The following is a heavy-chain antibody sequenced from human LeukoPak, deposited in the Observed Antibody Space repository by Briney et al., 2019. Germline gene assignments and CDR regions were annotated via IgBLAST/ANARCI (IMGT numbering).Heavy chain of an antibody. CDR3: ARNYCSGGSCYSVFGWFDP. CDR1: GGTFSSYA. V-gene: IGHV1-69*06. CDR2: IIPIFGTA. J-gene: IGHJ5*02. Sequence: SVKVSCKASGGTFSSYAISWVRQAPGQGLEWMGGIIPIFGTANYAQKFQGRVTITADKSTSTAYMELRSLRSDDTAVYYCARNYCSGGSCYSVFGWFDPWGQGTLVTVSS. D-gene: IGHD2-15*01.